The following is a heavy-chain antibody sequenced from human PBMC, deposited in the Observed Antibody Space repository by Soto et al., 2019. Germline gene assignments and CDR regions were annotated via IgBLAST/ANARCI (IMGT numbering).Heavy chain of an antibody. V-gene: IGHV1-69*12. CDR3: ARGPLYYDTSGSRRYKWFDP. CDR2: IIPVFGRA. J-gene: IGHJ5*02. CDR1: GVTFSSAA. D-gene: IGHD3-22*01. Sequence: QVQLVQSGAEVKKPGSSVKVSCQASGVTFSSAAISWVRQAPGRGPEWMGGIIPVFGRANYAQNFQGRLTIXAXEAXDTAYMGLSSLKSEDTAVYYCARGPLYYDTSGSRRYKWFDPWGQGTLVTVSS.